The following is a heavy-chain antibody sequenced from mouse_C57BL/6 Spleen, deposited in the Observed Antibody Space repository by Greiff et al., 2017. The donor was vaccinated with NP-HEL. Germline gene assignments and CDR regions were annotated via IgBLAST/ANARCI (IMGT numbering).Heavy chain of an antibody. J-gene: IGHJ2*01. CDR3: ARTRNFDY. CDR2: IDPSDSYT. CDR1: GYTFTSYW. Sequence: QVQLQQPGAELVTPGASVKLSCKASGYTFTSYWMQWVKQRPGQGLEWIGEIDPSDSYTNYNQKFKGKATLTVDTSSTTAYMQLSSLTSEDSAVYYCARTRNFDYWGQGTTLTVSS. V-gene: IGHV1-50*01.